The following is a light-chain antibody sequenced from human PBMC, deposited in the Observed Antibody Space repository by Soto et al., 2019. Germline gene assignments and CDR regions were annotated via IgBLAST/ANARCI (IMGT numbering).Light chain of an antibody. Sequence: QSALTQPASVSGSPGQSIAISCTGTGTDVGGYNYVSWYQQHPGKAPKLMIYEVSNRPSGVSNRFSGSKSGNTASLTISGLQAEDEADYYCAAWDDSLSSPVFGGGTKVTVL. CDR1: GTDVGGYNY. J-gene: IGLJ3*02. CDR3: AAWDDSLSSPV. CDR2: EVS. V-gene: IGLV2-14*01.